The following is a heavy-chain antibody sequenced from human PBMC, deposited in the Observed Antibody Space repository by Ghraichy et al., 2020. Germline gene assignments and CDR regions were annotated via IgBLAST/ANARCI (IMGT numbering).Heavy chain of an antibody. Sequence: SETLSLTCAVYGGSFSGYYWSWIRQPPGKGLEWIGEINHSGSTNYNPSLKSRVTISVDTSKNQFSLKLSSVTAADTAVYYCARGHLRLSYRGYSYGGLGGLYYFDYWGQGTLVTVSS. J-gene: IGHJ4*02. CDR1: GGSFSGYY. V-gene: IGHV4-34*01. CDR2: INHSGST. D-gene: IGHD5-18*01. CDR3: ARGHLRLSYRGYSYGGLGGLYYFDY.